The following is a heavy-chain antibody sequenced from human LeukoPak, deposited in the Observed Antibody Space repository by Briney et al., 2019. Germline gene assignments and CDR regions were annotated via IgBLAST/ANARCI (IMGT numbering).Heavy chain of an antibody. CDR1: GFIFTNFG. D-gene: IGHD5-24*01. J-gene: IGHJ4*02. CDR2: IAYDSSTT. CDR3: AKDVRGDGHRYFDS. Sequence: GGSLRLSCSASGFIFTNFGIQWVRQTPGKGLEWVAYIAYDSSTTYFGASVKGRFTISRDTSKNTVYLQMNSLRLEDTAVYFCAKDVRGDGHRYFDSWGQGTLVIVSS. V-gene: IGHV3-30*02.